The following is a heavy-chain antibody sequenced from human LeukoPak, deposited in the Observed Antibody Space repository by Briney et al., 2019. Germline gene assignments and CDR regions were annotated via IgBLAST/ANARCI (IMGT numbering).Heavy chain of an antibody. Sequence: GGSLRLSCAASGFTFSSYGMHWVRQAPGKGLEWVAVIWYDGSNKYYADSVKGRFTISRDNSKNTLYLQMNSLRAEDTAVYYCAREGSPYSSSWYEYYYYGMDVWGQGTTVTVSS. D-gene: IGHD6-13*01. V-gene: IGHV3-33*01. CDR1: GFTFSSYG. J-gene: IGHJ6*02. CDR2: IWYDGSNK. CDR3: AREGSPYSSSWYEYYYYGMDV.